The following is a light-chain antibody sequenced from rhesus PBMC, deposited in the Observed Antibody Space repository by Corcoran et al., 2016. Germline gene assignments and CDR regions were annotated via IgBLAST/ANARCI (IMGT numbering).Light chain of an antibody. CDR3: QQFNNWT. J-gene: IGKJ1*01. V-gene: IGKV3-17*01. CDR2: DAS. CDR1: QSFSSS. Sequence: EIVLTQSPATLSLSPGERATLSCRASQSFSSSLAWYQQKPGQAPRLLIYDASSRATGLPDRFSGSGSGIDVTLTISSLEPEDVGIYYCQQFNNWTFGQGTKVEI.